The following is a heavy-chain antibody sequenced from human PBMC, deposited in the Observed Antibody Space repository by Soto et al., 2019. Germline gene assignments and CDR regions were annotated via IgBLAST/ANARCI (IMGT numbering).Heavy chain of an antibody. D-gene: IGHD6-19*01. V-gene: IGHV3-53*01. CDR3: VQTTGWPGFDF. J-gene: IGHJ4*02. CDR1: GFTVSSKY. CDR2: IYGGGTT. Sequence: EVQLVESGGGLIQPGGSLRLSCAASGFTVSSKYMTWVRQAPGKGLGWVSVIYGGGTTSYADSVKGRFAISRDNSKNTLYLQVNSLRAEDTAVYYCVQTTGWPGFDFWGQGTLVTVSS.